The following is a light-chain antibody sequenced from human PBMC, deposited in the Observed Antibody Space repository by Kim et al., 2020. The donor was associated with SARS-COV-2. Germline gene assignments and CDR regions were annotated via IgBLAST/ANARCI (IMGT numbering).Light chain of an antibody. CDR3: QQYGSSPGT. V-gene: IGKV3-20*01. Sequence: FSPGERAPLSCWASQSVSSSYLAWYQQRPGQAPRLLIYGASSRATGIPDRFSGSGSGTDFTLTISRLEPEDFTVYFCQQYGSSPGTFGQGTKLEI. CDR2: GAS. J-gene: IGKJ2*01. CDR1: QSVSSSY.